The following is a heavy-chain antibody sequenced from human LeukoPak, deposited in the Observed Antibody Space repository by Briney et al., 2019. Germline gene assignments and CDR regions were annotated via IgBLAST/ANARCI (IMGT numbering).Heavy chain of an antibody. D-gene: IGHD6-19*01. CDR3: ARREGGWYLDY. V-gene: IGHV5-51*01. Sequence: GESLKISSQGSGYTFSNYWIGWVRPMPGKGLEWMGIIYPGDSDTRYSPSFQGQATISADKSISTAYLQWSSLKASDTAVYYCARREGGWYLDYWGQGTLVTVSS. CDR1: GYTFSNYW. J-gene: IGHJ4*02. CDR2: IYPGDSDT.